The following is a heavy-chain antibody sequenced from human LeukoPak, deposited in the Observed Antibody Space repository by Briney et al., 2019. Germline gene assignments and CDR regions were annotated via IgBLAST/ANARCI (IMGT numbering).Heavy chain of an antibody. Sequence: PSETLSLTCTVSGGSTSSYYWSWIRQPAGKGMEWIGRIYTSGTTNYNPSLKSRVTMSVDTSKNQFSLKLSSVTAADTAVYYCAMNRVAGDAFDIWGQGTMVTVSS. D-gene: IGHD6-19*01. CDR3: AMNRVAGDAFDI. V-gene: IGHV4-4*07. J-gene: IGHJ3*02. CDR1: GGSTSSYY. CDR2: IYTSGTT.